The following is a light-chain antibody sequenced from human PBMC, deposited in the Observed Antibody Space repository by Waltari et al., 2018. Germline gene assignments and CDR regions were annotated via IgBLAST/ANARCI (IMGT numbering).Light chain of an antibody. CDR3: QQYNNWYT. J-gene: IGKJ2*01. CDR1: QGVSSN. V-gene: IGKV3-15*01. CDR2: GAS. Sequence: EIVMTQSPATLSVSPGERATPPCRASQGVSSNLAWYQQKPGQAPRLLIYGASTRATGIPARFSGSGSGTEFTLTISSLQSEDFAVYYCQQYNNWYTFGQGTKLEIK.